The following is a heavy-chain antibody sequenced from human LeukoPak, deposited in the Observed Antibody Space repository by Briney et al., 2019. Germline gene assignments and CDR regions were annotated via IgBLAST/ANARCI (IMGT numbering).Heavy chain of an antibody. CDR2: ISTYDGST. CDR3: ARETTVVEGNWFDP. V-gene: IGHV1-18*01. J-gene: IGHJ5*02. D-gene: IGHD4-23*01. Sequence: ASVKVSCKASGYTFTSHGISWVRQAPGQGLEWMGWISTYDGSTKYAQNLQGRVTMTTDTSTSTAYMELRSLRSDDTAVYYCARETTVVEGNWFDPWGQGTLVTVSS. CDR1: GYTFTSHG.